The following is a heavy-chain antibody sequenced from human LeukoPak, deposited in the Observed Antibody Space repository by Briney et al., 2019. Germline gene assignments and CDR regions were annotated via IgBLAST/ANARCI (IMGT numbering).Heavy chain of an antibody. Sequence: SETLPLTCAVHGGSFSGYYWSGIRQPPGKGLEGIGEINQSGETNYNPSLMSRVTISADTSNNQLSLMLTSVTAADTAVYYCARGARGDTPYNWFDPWGQGTLVTVSS. CDR3: ARGARGDTPYNWFDP. J-gene: IGHJ5*02. CDR2: INQSGET. D-gene: IGHD2-21*02. CDR1: GGSFSGYY. V-gene: IGHV4-34*01.